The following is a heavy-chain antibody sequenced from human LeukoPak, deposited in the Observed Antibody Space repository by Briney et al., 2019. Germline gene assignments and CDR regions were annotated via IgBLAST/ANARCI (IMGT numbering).Heavy chain of an antibody. D-gene: IGHD1-26*01. CDR2: IYYSGST. CDR1: GGSISSGVYY. Sequence: PSETLSLTCTVSGGSISSGVYYWSWARQHPGRGLEWIGYIYYSGSTSYNPSPKARVTISVDTSKNQFSLKLSSVTAAETAVYYCARLFSSGSYRWHFDCWGQGTLVTVSS. CDR3: ARLFSSGSYRWHFDC. V-gene: IGHV4-31*03. J-gene: IGHJ4*02.